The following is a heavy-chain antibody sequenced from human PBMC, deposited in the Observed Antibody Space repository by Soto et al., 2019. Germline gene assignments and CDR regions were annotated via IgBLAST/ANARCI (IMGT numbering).Heavy chain of an antibody. CDR2: IKGDVSSM. V-gene: IGHV3-74*01. CDR1: GFTFSNYW. J-gene: IGHJ3*01. CDR3: ARGIPGHSGFDV. Sequence: EVQLVESGGGLVQAGESLRLSCEASGFTFSNYWRHWVRQVPGKGLVWVSRIKGDVSSMNYADSVKGRFTISRDNAKNTVFLQMDSLGAEDTAVSYCARGIPGHSGFDVWGQGTMVTVSS. D-gene: IGHD1-20*01.